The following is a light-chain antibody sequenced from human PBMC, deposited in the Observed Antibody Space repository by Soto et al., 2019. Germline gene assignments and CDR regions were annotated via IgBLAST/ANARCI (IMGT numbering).Light chain of an antibody. CDR2: TAS. J-gene: IGKJ1*01. CDR1: QSIGTY. CDR3: QQSHDNPRT. Sequence: DIQMTQSPSPLSASIGDRVTSTLRASQSIGTYLNWYQHKPGKGPKLLIYTASTLYSGVPSRFSGSGSGTDFTLTISSLQPEDFATYYCQQSHDNPRTFGQGTKVDIK. V-gene: IGKV1-39*01.